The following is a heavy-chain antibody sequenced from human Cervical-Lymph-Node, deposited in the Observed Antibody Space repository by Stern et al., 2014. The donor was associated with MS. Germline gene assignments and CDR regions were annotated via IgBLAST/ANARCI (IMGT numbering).Heavy chain of an antibody. J-gene: IGHJ4*02. D-gene: IGHD1-1*01. V-gene: IGHV3-11*06. CDR3: ARDPPATHLPLDY. CDR2: ISSRSSYT. Sequence: QVQLVESGGGLVKPGGSLRLSCAASGFTFSDYDIRWIRQAPGKGLEWISSISSRSSYTTYADSLKGRFTISRDNAKKSLYLQMNSLRAEYTAVYYWARDPPATHLPLDYWGQGTLVTVSS. CDR1: GFTFSDYD.